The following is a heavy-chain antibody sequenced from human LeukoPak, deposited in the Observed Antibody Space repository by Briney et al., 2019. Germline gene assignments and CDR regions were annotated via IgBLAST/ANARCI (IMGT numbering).Heavy chain of an antibody. V-gene: IGHV4-39*01. CDR3: ARHYYGSGSYYNVYWFDP. J-gene: IGHJ5*02. CDR1: GGSISSSTYY. D-gene: IGHD3-10*01. Sequence: SETLSLTCTVSGGSISSSTYYWGWIRQPPGKGLEWIGSIYYSGNTYYNPSLKSRFTTSLDTSKNQFSLKLSSVTAADTAVYYCARHYYGSGSYYNVYWFDPWGQGTLVTVSS. CDR2: IYYSGNT.